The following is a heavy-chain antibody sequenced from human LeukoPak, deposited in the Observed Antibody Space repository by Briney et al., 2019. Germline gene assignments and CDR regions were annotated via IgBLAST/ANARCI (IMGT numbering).Heavy chain of an antibody. CDR3: ASSKETYYDFWSGYSNPDYYYGMDV. CDR1: GYTSTSYA. CDR2: INAGNGNT. D-gene: IGHD3-3*01. V-gene: IGHV1-3*01. J-gene: IGHJ6*02. Sequence: ASVKVSCMASGYTSTSYAMHWVRQAPGQRLEWMGRINAGNGNTKYSQKFQGRVTITRDTSASTAYMELSSLRSEDTAVYYCASSKETYYDFWSGYSNPDYYYGMDVWGQGTTVTVSS.